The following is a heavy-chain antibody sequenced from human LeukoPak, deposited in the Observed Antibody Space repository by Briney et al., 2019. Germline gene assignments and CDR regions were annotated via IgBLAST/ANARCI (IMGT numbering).Heavy chain of an antibody. J-gene: IGHJ4*02. CDR1: GESFSGFY. D-gene: IGHD3-22*01. CDR2: INHSGST. V-gene: IGHV4-34*01. Sequence: SETLSLTCAVYGESFSGFYWNWIRQPPGKGLEWIGDINHSGSTNYNPSLKSRGTISVDTSKNQFSLKLSSLAAADTAVYYCARALRDYGSSGYYLGAFNYWGQGTLVTVSS. CDR3: ARALRDYGSSGYYLGAFNY.